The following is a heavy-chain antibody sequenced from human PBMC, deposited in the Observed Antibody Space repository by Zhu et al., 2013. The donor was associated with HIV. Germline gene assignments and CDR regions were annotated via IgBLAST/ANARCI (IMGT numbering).Heavy chain of an antibody. CDR1: GYNFISYY. J-gene: IGHJ4*02. CDR2: INPSGGNT. V-gene: IGHV1-46*01. Sequence: QVQLVQSGAEVKKPGASVKVSCRASGYNFISYYMHWVRQAPGQGLEWMGIINPSGGNTNYAQKFQGRVSMTRDTSTSTVYMELSSLRSEDTAVYYCARADRVVIDYWGQGTLVTVSS. D-gene: IGHD2-21*01. CDR3: ARADRVVIDY.